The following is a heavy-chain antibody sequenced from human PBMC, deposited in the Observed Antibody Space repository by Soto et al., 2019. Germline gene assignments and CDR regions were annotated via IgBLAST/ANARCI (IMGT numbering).Heavy chain of an antibody. CDR1: GFTLSNNG. D-gene: IGHD6-19*01. J-gene: IGHJ5*02. Sequence: GGSLRLSCAASGFTLSNNGMTWARQAPGKGLEWVSDITGSGRTYYADSVKGRFTISRDISKNTLYLQMNSLRAEDTAVYYCSGHGSGSAWGQGTLVTVSS. CDR3: SGHGSGSA. V-gene: IGHV3-23*01. CDR2: ITGSGRT.